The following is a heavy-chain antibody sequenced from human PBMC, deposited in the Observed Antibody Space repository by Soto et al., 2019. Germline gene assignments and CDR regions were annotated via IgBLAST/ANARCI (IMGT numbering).Heavy chain of an antibody. CDR2: IKQDGSEK. Sequence: QPGGSLRLSCAASGFTFSSYWMSWVRQAPGKGLEWVANIKQDGSEKYYVDSVKGRFTISRDNAKNSLYLQMNSLRAEDTAVYYCTSTIFGVVIPGGYYYGMDVWGQGTTVTVS. D-gene: IGHD3-3*01. J-gene: IGHJ6*02. CDR3: TSTIFGVVIPGGYYYGMDV. V-gene: IGHV3-7*03. CDR1: GFTFSSYW.